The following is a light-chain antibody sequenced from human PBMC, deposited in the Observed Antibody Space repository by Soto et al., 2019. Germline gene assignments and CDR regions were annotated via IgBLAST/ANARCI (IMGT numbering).Light chain of an antibody. Sequence: QSVLTQPASVSGSPGQSITISCTGTGSDVGGYNYVSWYQQHPGKAPKLMIYEGSKRPSGVSNRFSGSKSGNTASLTISGLQAEDEADYYCCSYAGSNNYVFGTGTKLTVL. CDR1: GSDVGGYNY. J-gene: IGLJ1*01. V-gene: IGLV2-23*01. CDR3: CSYAGSNNYV. CDR2: EGS.